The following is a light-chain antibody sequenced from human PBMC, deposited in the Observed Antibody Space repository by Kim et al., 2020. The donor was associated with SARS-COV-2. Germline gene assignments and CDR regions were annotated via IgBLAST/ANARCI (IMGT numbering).Light chain of an antibody. CDR2: RNN. J-gene: IGLJ3*02. CDR1: SSNIGSNY. CDR3: VAWDDSLSGPV. V-gene: IGLV1-47*01. Sequence: GQRVTISCSRSSSNIGSNYVYWYQQLPGTAPKLLIYRNNQRPSGVPDRFSGSKSGTSASLAISGLRSEDEADYYCVAWDDSLSGPVFGGGTQLTVL.